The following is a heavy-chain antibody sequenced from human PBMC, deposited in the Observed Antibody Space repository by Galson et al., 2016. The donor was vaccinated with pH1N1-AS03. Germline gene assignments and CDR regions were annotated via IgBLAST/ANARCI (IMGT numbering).Heavy chain of an antibody. CDR3: ARHVSGSYPNNLDY. Sequence: SETLSLTCTVSGDSINSSPYYWGWLRQPPGKGLEWIGTIYYRGATYYRPSPKSPVTISIDTSKNQFSLNLRSVTAADTAVYYCARHVSGSYPNNLDYWGQGTLVIVSS. J-gene: IGHJ4*02. CDR2: IYYRGAT. CDR1: GDSINSSPYY. D-gene: IGHD1-26*01. V-gene: IGHV4-39*07.